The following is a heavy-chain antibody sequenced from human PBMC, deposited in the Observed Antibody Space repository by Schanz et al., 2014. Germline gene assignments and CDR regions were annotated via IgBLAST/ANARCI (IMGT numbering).Heavy chain of an antibody. CDR1: GFTFSAYG. D-gene: IGHD5-12*01. CDR3: ARTGYDPSLTH. CDR2: IWYDGNNK. J-gene: IGHJ4*02. V-gene: IGHV3-33*01. Sequence: QVQLVESGGGVVQPGRSLRLSCAASGFTFSAYGMHWVRQAPGKGLEWVAVIWYDGNNKYYADSVKGRFTISRDNSKNTLYLQMNSLRSEDTAVYYCARTGYDPSLTHWGQGTLVTVSS.